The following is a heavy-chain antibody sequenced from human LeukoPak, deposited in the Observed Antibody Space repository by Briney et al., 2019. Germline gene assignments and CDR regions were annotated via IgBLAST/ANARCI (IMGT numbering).Heavy chain of an antibody. V-gene: IGHV1-2*02. CDR1: GYTFTGYY. Sequence: ASVKVSCKASGYTFTGYYMHWVRQAPGQGLEWMGWINPNSGGTNYEQKFQGRVTMTRDTSISTAYMELSRLRSDDTAVYYCARDRTRTGYSSGWYHDYWGQGTLVTVSS. CDR3: ARDRTRTGYSSGWYHDY. CDR2: INPNSGGT. D-gene: IGHD6-19*01. J-gene: IGHJ4*02.